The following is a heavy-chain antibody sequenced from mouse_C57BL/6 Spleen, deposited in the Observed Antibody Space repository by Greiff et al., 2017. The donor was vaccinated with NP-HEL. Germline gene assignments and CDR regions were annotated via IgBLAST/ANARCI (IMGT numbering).Heavy chain of an antibody. CDR1: GFTFSSYG. D-gene: IGHD2-4*01. J-gene: IGHJ3*01. CDR2: ISSGGSYT. CDR3: ARHDDYDGFAY. Sequence: EVQRVESGGDLVKPGGSLKLSCAASGFTFSSYGMSWVRQTPDKRLEWVATISSGGSYTYYPDSVKGRFTISRDNAKNTRYLQMSSLKSEDTAMYYCARHDDYDGFAYWGQGTLVTVSA. V-gene: IGHV5-6*01.